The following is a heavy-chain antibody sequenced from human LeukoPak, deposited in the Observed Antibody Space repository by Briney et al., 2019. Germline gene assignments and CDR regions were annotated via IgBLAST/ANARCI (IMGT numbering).Heavy chain of an antibody. V-gene: IGHV1-2*02. J-gene: IGHJ3*02. CDR3: ARSMEWELLLRNDAFDI. CDR2: INPNSGGT. CDR1: GYTFTGYY. Sequence: GASVKVSCKASGYTFTGYYMHWVRQAPGQGLEWMGWINPNSGGTNYAQKFQGRVTMTRDTSISTAYMELSRLRSDDTAVYYCARSMEWELLLRNDAFDIWGQGTMVTVSS. D-gene: IGHD1-26*01.